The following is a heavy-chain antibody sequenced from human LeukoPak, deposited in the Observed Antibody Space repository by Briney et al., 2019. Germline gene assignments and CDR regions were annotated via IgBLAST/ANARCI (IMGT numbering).Heavy chain of an antibody. Sequence: GGSLRLSCAASGFTFSSYSMNWVRQAPGKGLEWLSYISCGTDTIYYADSVKGRFTISRDNAKNSLYLQMTNLRAEDTAVYYCAREATSGYWGQGTLVTVSS. CDR1: GFTFSSYS. CDR3: AREATSGY. CDR2: ISCGTDTI. J-gene: IGHJ4*02. V-gene: IGHV3-48*04.